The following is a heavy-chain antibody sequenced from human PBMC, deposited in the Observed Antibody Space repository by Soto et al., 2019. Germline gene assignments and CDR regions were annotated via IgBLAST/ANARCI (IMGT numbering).Heavy chain of an antibody. J-gene: IGHJ5*02. CDR2: ISAYNGNT. CDR3: ARVSNYDFWSGENWFDP. V-gene: IGHV1-18*01. D-gene: IGHD3-3*01. Sequence: AASVKVSCKASGYTFTSYGISWVRQAPGQGLEWMGWISAYNGNTNYAQKLQGRVTMTTDTSTSTAYMELRSLRSDDTAVYYCARVSNYDFWSGENWFDPWGQGTLVTVSS. CDR1: GYTFTSYG.